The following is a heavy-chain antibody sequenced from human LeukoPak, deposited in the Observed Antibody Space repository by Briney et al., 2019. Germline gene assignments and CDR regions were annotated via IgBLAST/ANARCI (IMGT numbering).Heavy chain of an antibody. V-gene: IGHV3-30*01. D-gene: IGHD3-3*01. CDR2: ISYDGSNK. CDR1: GFTFSSYA. J-gene: IGHJ4*02. Sequence: GGSLRLYCAACGFTFSSYAMHWVRQAPGKGLEWVAVISYDGSNKYYADSVKGRFTISRDNSKNTLYLQMNSLRAEDTAVYYCAREYYDFWSGYYQTFDYWGQGTLVTVSS. CDR3: AREYYDFWSGYYQTFDY.